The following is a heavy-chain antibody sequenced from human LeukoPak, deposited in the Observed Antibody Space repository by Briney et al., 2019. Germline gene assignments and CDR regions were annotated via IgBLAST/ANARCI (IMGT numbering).Heavy chain of an antibody. V-gene: IGHV3-43*02. J-gene: IGHJ3*02. CDR3: AKDHRLIVVAYAFDI. Sequence: PGGSLRLSCAASGFTFDDYAMHWVCQAPGKGLEWVSLISGHGGNTYYADSVKGRFTISRDNSRNSLYLQMNSLRTEDTALYYCAKDHRLIVVAYAFDIWGQGTMVTVSS. CDR1: GFTFDDYA. D-gene: IGHD3-22*01. CDR2: ISGHGGNT.